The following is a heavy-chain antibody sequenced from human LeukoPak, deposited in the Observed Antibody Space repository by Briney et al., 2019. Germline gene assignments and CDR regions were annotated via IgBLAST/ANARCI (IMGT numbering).Heavy chain of an antibody. CDR1: GFTFSTYS. CDR3: ASIVYSGYDSNDF. D-gene: IGHD5-12*01. CDR2: ISSSSSYI. Sequence: GGSLRLSCSASGFTFSTYSMNWVRQAPGKGLEWVSSISSSSSYIYYADSLKGRFTISRDNAKNSLYLQMNSLRAEDTAVYYCASIVYSGYDSNDFWGQGTLVTVSS. J-gene: IGHJ4*02. V-gene: IGHV3-21*01.